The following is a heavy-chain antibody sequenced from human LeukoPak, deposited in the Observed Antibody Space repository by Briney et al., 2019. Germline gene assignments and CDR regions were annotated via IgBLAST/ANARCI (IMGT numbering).Heavy chain of an antibody. V-gene: IGHV1-2*02. CDR3: ARPYYDFWSGMYDAFDI. CDR2: INPNSGGT. Sequence: GASVKVSCKASGYTFTSYGISWVRQAPGQGLEWMGWINPNSGGTNYAQKFQGRVTMTRDTSISTAYMQLSRLRSDDTAVYYCARPYYDFWSGMYDAFDIWGQGTMVTVSS. J-gene: IGHJ3*02. D-gene: IGHD3-3*01. CDR1: GYTFTSYG.